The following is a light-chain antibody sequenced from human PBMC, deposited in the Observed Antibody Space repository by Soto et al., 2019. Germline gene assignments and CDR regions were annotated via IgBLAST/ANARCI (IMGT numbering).Light chain of an antibody. V-gene: IGKV3-20*01. CDR2: GAS. CDR3: QQYENWPQLT. Sequence: TVLTQSPGTLSLSPGERATLSCRASQNVTSNLLVWYQQHPGQAPRLLIYGASSRATGIPDRFSGSGSGTEFTLTISSLQSEDSAVYYCQQYENWPQLTFGGGTKVDIK. J-gene: IGKJ4*01. CDR1: QNVTSNL.